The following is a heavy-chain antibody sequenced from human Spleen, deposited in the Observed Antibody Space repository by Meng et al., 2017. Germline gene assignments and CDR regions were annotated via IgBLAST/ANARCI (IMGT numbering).Heavy chain of an antibody. Sequence: SETLSLTCAVYGGSFSGYYWSWIRQPPGKGLEWIGEINHSGSTNYNPSLKSRVTISVDTSKNQFSLKLSSVTAADTAVYYCARENRYYYGSGVYYFDYWGQGTLVTVSS. CDR3: ARENRYYYGSGVYYFDY. J-gene: IGHJ4*02. D-gene: IGHD3-10*01. CDR1: GGSFSGYY. CDR2: INHSGST. V-gene: IGHV4-34*01.